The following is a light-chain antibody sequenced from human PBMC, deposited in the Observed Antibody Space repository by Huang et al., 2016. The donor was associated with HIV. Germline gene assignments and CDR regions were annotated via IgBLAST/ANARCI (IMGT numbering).Light chain of an antibody. CDR2: DAS. J-gene: IGKJ4*01. CDR3: QQRGNWPPVT. V-gene: IGKV3-11*01. Sequence: EVVLTQSPATLSLSPGERATLSCRASQSVTNYLAWYQPKPGQPPRLLIYDASNRATGVPARFSGSVSGTDFTLTISSLEPEDFAVYYCQQRGNWPPVTFGGGTKVEIK. CDR1: QSVTNY.